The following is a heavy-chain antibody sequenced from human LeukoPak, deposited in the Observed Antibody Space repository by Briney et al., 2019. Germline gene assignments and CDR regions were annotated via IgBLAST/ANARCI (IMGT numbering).Heavy chain of an antibody. J-gene: IGHJ4*02. V-gene: IGHV3-9*01. CDR3: ASETIDY. D-gene: IGHD3-3*01. Sequence: PGRSLRLSCAASGFTFDDYAMHWVRQAPGKGLEWVSGISWNSGSIGYADSVKGRFTISRDNAKNSLYLQMNSLRAEDTAVYYCASETIDYWGQGTLVTVSS. CDR1: GFTFDDYA. CDR2: ISWNSGSI.